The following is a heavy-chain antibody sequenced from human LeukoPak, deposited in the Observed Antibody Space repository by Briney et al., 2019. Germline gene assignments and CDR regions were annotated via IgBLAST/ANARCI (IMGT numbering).Heavy chain of an antibody. J-gene: IGHJ4*02. CDR1: GFTFSSYG. Sequence: GGPLRLSCAASGFTFSSYGMHWVRQAPGKGLEWVAFIRYDGSNKYYADSVKGRFTISRDNSKNTLYLQMNSLRAEDTAVYYCAKDEGRYSYGIGFDYWGQGTLVTVSS. D-gene: IGHD5-18*01. V-gene: IGHV3-30*02. CDR3: AKDEGRYSYGIGFDY. CDR2: IRYDGSNK.